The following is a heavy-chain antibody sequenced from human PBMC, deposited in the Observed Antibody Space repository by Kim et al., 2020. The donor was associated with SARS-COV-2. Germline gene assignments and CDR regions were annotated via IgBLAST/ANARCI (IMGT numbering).Heavy chain of an antibody. Sequence: KSRVTISVDTSKNQFSLKLSSVTAADTAVYYCARGRRRYFDWLPFCWFDPWGQGTLVTVSS. J-gene: IGHJ5*02. D-gene: IGHD3-9*01. V-gene: IGHV4-34*01. CDR3: ARGRRRYFDWLPFCWFDP.